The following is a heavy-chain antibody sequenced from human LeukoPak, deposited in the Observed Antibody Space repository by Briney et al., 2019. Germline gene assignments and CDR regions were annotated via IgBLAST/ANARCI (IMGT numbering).Heavy chain of an antibody. CDR2: IYYSGST. D-gene: IGHD1-26*01. CDR1: GGSISGHF. J-gene: IGHJ4*02. CDR3: AREGAALDY. V-gene: IGHV4-59*11. Sequence: SETLSLTCTVSGGSISGHFWNWIRQPPGKGLEWIAYIYYSGSTIYNPSLKSRVTISVDMSKNQFSLKLSSVTAADTAVYYCAREGAALDYWGQGTLVTVSS.